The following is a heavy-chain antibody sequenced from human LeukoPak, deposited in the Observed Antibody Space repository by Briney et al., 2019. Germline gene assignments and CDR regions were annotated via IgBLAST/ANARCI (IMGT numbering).Heavy chain of an antibody. V-gene: IGHV4-34*01. Sequence: SETLSLTCAVYGGSFSGYYWSWIRQPPGKGLERIGEINHSGSTNYNPSLKSRVTISVDTSKNQFSLKLSSVTAADTAVYYCASGEMATSFDYWGQGTLVTVSS. CDR3: ASGEMATSFDY. CDR2: INHSGST. D-gene: IGHD5-24*01. J-gene: IGHJ4*02. CDR1: GGSFSGYY.